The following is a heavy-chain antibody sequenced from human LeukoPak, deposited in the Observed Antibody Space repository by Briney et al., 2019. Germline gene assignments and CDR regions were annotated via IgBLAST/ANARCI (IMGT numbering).Heavy chain of an antibody. CDR2: INNSGST. V-gene: IGHV4-4*07. J-gene: IGHJ4*02. D-gene: IGHD6-13*01. CDR3: ARGGSSWYYYFDY. Sequence: SDTLSLTCTVSGDSNNNYYWSWIRQPAGKGLEFIGRINNSGSTHYNPSLKSRVTMSVDTSKNQFSLSVTSVTAADTAVYYCARGGSSWYYYFDYWGRGALVTVSS. CDR1: GDSNNNYY.